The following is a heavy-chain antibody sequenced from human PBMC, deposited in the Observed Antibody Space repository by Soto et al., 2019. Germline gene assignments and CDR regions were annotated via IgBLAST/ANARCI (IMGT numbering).Heavy chain of an antibody. J-gene: IGHJ5*02. V-gene: IGHV4-31*03. CDR2: IYYSGST. Sequence: LSLTCTVSGGSISSGGYYWSWIRQHPGKGLEWIGYIYYSGSTYYNPSLKSRVTISVDTSKNQFSLKLSSVTAADTAVYYCARGLYYGDYVSDNCFDPWGQGTLVTVSS. D-gene: IGHD4-17*01. CDR1: GGSISSGGYY. CDR3: ARGLYYGDYVSDNCFDP.